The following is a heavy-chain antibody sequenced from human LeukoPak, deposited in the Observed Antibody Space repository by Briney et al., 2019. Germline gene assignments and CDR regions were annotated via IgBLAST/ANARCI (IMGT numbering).Heavy chain of an antibody. Sequence: SETLSLTCTVSGGSISSYYWGWIRQPPGKGLEWIGYIYYSGSTNYNPSLKSRVTISVDTSKNQFSLKLSSVTAADTAVYYCARDPAWELLTPTPSFDYWGQGTLVTVSS. CDR1: GGSISSYY. J-gene: IGHJ4*02. CDR2: IYYSGST. V-gene: IGHV4-59*01. D-gene: IGHD1-26*01. CDR3: ARDPAWELLTPTPSFDY.